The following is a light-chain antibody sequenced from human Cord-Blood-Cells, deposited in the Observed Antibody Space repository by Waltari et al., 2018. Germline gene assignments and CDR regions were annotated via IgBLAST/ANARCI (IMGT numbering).Light chain of an antibody. CDR1: SSNIGSNY. Sequence: QSVLTQPPSASGTPGQRVTISCSGSSSNIGSNYVYWYQQPPGTAPNLLIYGNNQRPSGVPARFSGSKSGTSASLAISGLRSEDEADYYCAAWDDSLSGPVFGGGTKLTVL. V-gene: IGLV1-47*01. J-gene: IGLJ3*02. CDR2: GNN. CDR3: AAWDDSLSGPV.